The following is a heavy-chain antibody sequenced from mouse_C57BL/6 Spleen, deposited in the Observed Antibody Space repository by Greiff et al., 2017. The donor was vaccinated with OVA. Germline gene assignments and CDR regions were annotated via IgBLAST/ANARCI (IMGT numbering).Heavy chain of an antibody. J-gene: IGHJ3*01. CDR2: ISSGSSTI. Sequence: EVHLVESGGGLVKPGGSLKLSCAASGFTFSDYGMHWVRQAPEKGLEWVAYISSGSSTIYYADTVKGRFTISRDNAKNTLFLQMTSLRSEDTAMYYCARPLGRGFAYWGQGTLVTVAA. CDR1: GFTFSDYG. CDR3: ARPLGRGFAY. V-gene: IGHV5-17*01. D-gene: IGHD4-1*01.